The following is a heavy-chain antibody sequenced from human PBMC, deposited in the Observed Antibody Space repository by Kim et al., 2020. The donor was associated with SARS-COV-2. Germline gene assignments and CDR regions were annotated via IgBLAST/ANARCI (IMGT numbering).Heavy chain of an antibody. CDR3: ARYNYCSSSSCYFFDY. Sequence: ASVKVSCKASGYTFTSYAMNWVRQAPGQGLEWMGWINTNTGIPTYAQGFTGRFVFSVDTSASTAYLQISSLKAEDTAVYYCARYNYCSSSSCYFFDYWGQGTLAAASS. V-gene: IGHV7-4-1*02. CDR1: GYTFTSYA. CDR2: INTNTGIP. D-gene: IGHD2-2*01. J-gene: IGHJ4*02.